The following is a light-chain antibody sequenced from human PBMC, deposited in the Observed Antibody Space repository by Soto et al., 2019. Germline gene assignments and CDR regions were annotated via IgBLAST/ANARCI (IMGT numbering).Light chain of an antibody. CDR3: QSYDSSLSVV. Sequence: QYVLTQPPSVSGAPGQRVTISCTGSSDNIGAGYDVHWYQQLPGTAPKLLIYGNSNRPSGVPDRFSGSKSGTSASLAITGLQAEDEADYYCQSYDSSLSVVFGGGTKLTVL. J-gene: IGLJ2*01. V-gene: IGLV1-40*01. CDR1: SDNIGAGYD. CDR2: GNS.